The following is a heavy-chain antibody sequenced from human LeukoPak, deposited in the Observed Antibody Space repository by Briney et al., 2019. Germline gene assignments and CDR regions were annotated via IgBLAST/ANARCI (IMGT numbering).Heavy chain of an antibody. CDR2: IIPIFGTA. D-gene: IGHD3-9*01. Sequence: SVKVSCKASGGTFTSYAISWVRQAPGQGLEWMGGIIPIFGTANYAQKFQGRVTITADESTSTAYMELSSLRSEDTAVYYCAATLRYFDWLLSLNLWGQGTLVTVSS. CDR1: GGTFTSYA. CDR3: AATLRYFDWLLSLNL. V-gene: IGHV1-69*01. J-gene: IGHJ4*02.